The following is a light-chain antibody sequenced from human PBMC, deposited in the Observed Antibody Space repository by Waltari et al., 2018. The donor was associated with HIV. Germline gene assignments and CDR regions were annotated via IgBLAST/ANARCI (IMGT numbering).Light chain of an antibody. V-gene: IGLV1-44*01. J-gene: IGLJ2*01. Sequence: QSVLTQPPSASGTPGQRVTISCSGSTSNIGTNTVNWYQQLPGTAPKLLINSDHQRPSGVPGRFSGSKSDTSASLAISGLQSDDEANYYCATWDDSLNGPLFGGGTKLTVL. CDR3: ATWDDSLNGPL. CDR2: SDH. CDR1: TSNIGTNT.